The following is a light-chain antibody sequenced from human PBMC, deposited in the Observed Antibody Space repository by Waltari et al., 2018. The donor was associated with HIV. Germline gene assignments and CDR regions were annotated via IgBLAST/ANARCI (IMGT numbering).Light chain of an antibody. Sequence: QSVLPQPPSVSAAPGQKVPLSCSGIRYNIGDNYVSWHQHVPGKAPKVLIYDNNKRPSGTPARFFGSKSGTSATLDIIGLQTGDEADYYCATWDASLSAVVFGGGTRLTVL. CDR1: RYNIGDNY. J-gene: IGLJ2*01. CDR3: ATWDASLSAVV. V-gene: IGLV1-51*01. CDR2: DNN.